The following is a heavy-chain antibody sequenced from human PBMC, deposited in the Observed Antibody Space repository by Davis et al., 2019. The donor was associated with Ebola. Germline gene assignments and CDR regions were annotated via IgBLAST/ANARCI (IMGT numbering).Heavy chain of an antibody. J-gene: IGHJ6*02. D-gene: IGHD3-3*01. Sequence: GESLKISCKGSGYSFTSYWIGWVRQMPGKGLEWMGIIYPGDSDTRYSPSFQGQVTISADKSISTAYLQWSSLKASDTAMYYCARHAQNYDFWSGYPSHYYYYGMDVWGQGTTVTVSS. V-gene: IGHV5-51*01. CDR3: ARHAQNYDFWSGYPSHYYYYGMDV. CDR2: IYPGDSDT. CDR1: GYSFTSYW.